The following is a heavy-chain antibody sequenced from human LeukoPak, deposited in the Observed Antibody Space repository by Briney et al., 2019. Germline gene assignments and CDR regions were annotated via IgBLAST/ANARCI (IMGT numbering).Heavy chain of an antibody. V-gene: IGHV3-23*01. CDR3: AKGMIRYLDWLVPIDY. Sequence: QPGGSLRLSCAASGFTFSSYAMSWVRQAPGKGLEWVSAISGSGGSTYYADSVKGRFTISRDNSKNTLYLQMNSLRAEDTAVYYCAKGMIRYLDWLVPIDYWGQGTLVTVSS. J-gene: IGHJ4*02. CDR1: GFTFSSYA. D-gene: IGHD3-9*01. CDR2: ISGSGGST.